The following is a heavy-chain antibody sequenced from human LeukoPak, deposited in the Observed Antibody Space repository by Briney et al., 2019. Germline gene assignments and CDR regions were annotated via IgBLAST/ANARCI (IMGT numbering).Heavy chain of an antibody. J-gene: IGHJ4*02. CDR3: ARVGRELGAFDY. CDR2: INPSGGST. D-gene: IGHD1-26*01. V-gene: IGHV1-46*01. CDR1: GYTFTSYY. Sequence: GASVKVSCKASGYTFTSYYMHWVRQAPGQGLEWMGIINPSGGSTSYAQKFQGRVTMTRDTSTSTVYMELSSLRSEDTAVYYCARVGRELGAFDYWGQGTLVTASS.